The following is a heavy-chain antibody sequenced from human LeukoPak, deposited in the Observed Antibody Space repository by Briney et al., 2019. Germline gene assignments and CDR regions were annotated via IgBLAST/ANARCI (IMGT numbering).Heavy chain of an antibody. CDR1: GYTFTNYD. CDR3: ARPHCSSTDCHPPEWFDP. Sequence: ASVKVSCKTSGYTFTNYDINWVRQATGQGLEWMGWMNLNSGNTGYAQKFQGRVTMTRNTSISTAYMELSSLRSEDTAVYYCARPHCSSTDCHPPEWFDPWGQGTLVTVSS. J-gene: IGHJ5*02. V-gene: IGHV1-8*01. D-gene: IGHD2-2*01. CDR2: MNLNSGNT.